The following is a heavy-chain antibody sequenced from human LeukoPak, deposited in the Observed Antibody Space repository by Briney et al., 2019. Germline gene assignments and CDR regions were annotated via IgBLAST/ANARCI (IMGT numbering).Heavy chain of an antibody. J-gene: IGHJ4*02. CDR3: ARGEYGSGSYHIDY. CDR2: INWNGGST. D-gene: IGHD3-10*01. V-gene: IGHV3-20*04. Sequence: GGSLRLSCAASGFTFDDYGMSWVRQAPGRGLEWVSGINWNGGSTGYADSVKGRFTISRDNAKNSLYLQMNSLRAEDTAVYYCARGEYGSGSYHIDYWGQGTLVTVSS. CDR1: GFTFDDYG.